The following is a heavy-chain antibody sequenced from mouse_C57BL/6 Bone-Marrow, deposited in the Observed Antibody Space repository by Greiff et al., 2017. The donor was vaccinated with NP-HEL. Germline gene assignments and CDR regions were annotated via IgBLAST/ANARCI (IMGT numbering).Heavy chain of an antibody. CDR2: IYPRSGNT. CDR1: GYTFTSYG. CDR3: ARRRYSNYV. D-gene: IGHD2-5*01. J-gene: IGHJ2*01. Sequence: QVQLKQSGAELARPGASVTLSCKASGYTFTSYGISWVKQRTGQGLEWIGEIYPRSGNTYYNAKFKGKATLTADKSSSTAYMELRSLTSEDSAVYFCARRRYSNYVWGQGTTLTVSS. V-gene: IGHV1-81*01.